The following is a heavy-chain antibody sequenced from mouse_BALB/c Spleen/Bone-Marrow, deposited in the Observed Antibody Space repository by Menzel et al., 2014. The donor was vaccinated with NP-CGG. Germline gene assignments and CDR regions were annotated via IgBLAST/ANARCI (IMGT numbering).Heavy chain of an antibody. V-gene: IGHV1S135*01. CDR3: ASVCSYEAWFAY. CDR1: GYAFTSYN. D-gene: IGHD1-1*01. Sequence: EVQLQQSGPELVKPGASVKVSCKASGYAFTSYNIYWVKQSHGKSLEWIGYIDPYNGDTNYNQKFKVKATLTVDTSSSPAYMHLDSLTPEDLAGYDCASVCSYEAWFAYLGQGTLGTGSA. J-gene: IGHJ3*01. CDR2: IDPYNGDT.